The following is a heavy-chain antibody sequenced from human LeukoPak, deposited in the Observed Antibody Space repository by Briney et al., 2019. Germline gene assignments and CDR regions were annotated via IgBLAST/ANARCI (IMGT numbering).Heavy chain of an antibody. CDR1: GGSISSYY. D-gene: IGHD5-18*01. CDR2: IYTSGST. J-gene: IGHJ3*02. CDR3: ARGQTVDTAMVRSAFDI. V-gene: IGHV4-4*07. Sequence: PSETLSLTCTVSGGSISSYYWSWIRQPAGKGLEWIGRIYTSGSTNYNPSLKSRVTMSVDTPKNQFSLKLSSVTAADTAVYYCARGQTVDTAMVRSAFDIWGQGTMVTVSS.